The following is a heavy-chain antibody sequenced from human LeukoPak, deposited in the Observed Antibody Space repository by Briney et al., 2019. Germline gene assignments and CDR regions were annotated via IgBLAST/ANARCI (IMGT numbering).Heavy chain of an antibody. V-gene: IGHV4-30-4*01. CDR3: ARDTGSGPYYFDN. CDR1: GGSISSGDYY. J-gene: IGHJ4*02. CDR2: IYYSGST. Sequence: PSETLSLTCTVSGGSISSGDYYWSWIRQPPGKGLEWIGYIYYSGSTYYNPSLKSRVTISVDTSKNQFSLKLSSVTAADTAVYYCARDTGSGPYYFDNWGQGTLVTVSS. D-gene: IGHD3-10*01.